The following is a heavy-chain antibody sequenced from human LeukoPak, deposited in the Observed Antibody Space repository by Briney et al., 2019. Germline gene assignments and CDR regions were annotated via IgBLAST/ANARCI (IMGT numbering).Heavy chain of an antibody. J-gene: IGHJ6*03. Sequence: SETLSLTCTVSGGSISSYYWSWIRQPAGKGLEWIGRIYISGSGSTNYNPSLKSRVTMSVDTSKNQFSLKLSSVTAADTAVYYCARGLRGSLIYYYYYMDVWGKGTTVTVSS. CDR3: ARGLRGSLIYYYYYMDV. D-gene: IGHD3-10*01. CDR1: GGSISSYY. CDR2: IYISGSGST. V-gene: IGHV4-4*07.